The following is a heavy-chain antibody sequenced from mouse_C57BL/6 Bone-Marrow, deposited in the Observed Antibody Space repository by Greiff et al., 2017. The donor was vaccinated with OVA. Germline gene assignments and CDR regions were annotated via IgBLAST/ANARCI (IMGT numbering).Heavy chain of an antibody. Sequence: QVTLKVSGPGILQPSQSLSLSCSFSGFSLNTSNMGLSWIRQPPGMGLVWLAHIYWDDDKCYNPSLNSRLTISKHTSRNQIFLKITSVDTADTATYDCARRGSYGTGGYYAMDYWGQGTSITVSS. J-gene: IGHJ4*01. CDR2: IYWDDDK. V-gene: IGHV8-12*01. CDR3: ARRGSYGTGGYYAMDY. D-gene: IGHD1-1*01. CDR1: GFSLNTSNMG.